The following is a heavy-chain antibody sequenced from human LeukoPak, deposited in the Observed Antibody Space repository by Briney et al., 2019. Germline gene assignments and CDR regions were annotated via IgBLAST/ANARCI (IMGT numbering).Heavy chain of an antibody. CDR3: AREMGSSSWYLRWSFDY. J-gene: IGHJ4*02. Sequence: ASVKVSCKASGYTFTSYGISWVRQAPGQGLEWMGWISAYNGNTNYAQKLQGRVTMTTDTSTSTAYMELRSLRSDDTAVYYCAREMGSSSWYLRWSFDYWGQGTLVTVSS. CDR2: ISAYNGNT. D-gene: IGHD6-13*01. V-gene: IGHV1-18*01. CDR1: GYTFTSYG.